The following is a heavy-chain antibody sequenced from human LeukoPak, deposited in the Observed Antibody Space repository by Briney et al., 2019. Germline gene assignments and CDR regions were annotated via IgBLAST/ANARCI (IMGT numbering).Heavy chain of an antibody. J-gene: IGHJ2*01. Sequence: GGSLRLSCAASGFTFSTYAMHWVRQAPGKGLEYVSAISSNGGSTYYANSVKGRFTISRDNSKNTLFLQMGSLRAEDMAVYYCAREGASGSYYWYFDLWGRGTLVTVSS. CDR2: ISSNGGST. V-gene: IGHV3-64*01. CDR1: GFTFSTYA. CDR3: AREGASGSYYWYFDL. D-gene: IGHD1-26*01.